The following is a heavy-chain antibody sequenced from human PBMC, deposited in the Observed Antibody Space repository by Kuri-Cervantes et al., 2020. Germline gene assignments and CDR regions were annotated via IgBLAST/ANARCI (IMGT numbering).Heavy chain of an antibody. J-gene: IGHJ4*02. CDR2: IYHSGST. CDR3: ASEDYDILTGPIDY. Sequence: SETLSLTCTVSGGSISSGDYYWSWIRQPPGKGLEWIGSIYHSGSTYYNPSLKSRVTISVDTSKNQFSLKLSSVTAADTAVYYCASEDYDILTGPIDYWGQGTLVTVSS. CDR1: GGSISSGDYY. V-gene: IGHV4-39*07. D-gene: IGHD3-9*01.